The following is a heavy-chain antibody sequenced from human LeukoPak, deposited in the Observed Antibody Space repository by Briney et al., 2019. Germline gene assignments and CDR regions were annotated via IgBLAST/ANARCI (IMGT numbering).Heavy chain of an antibody. D-gene: IGHD4-17*01. J-gene: IGHJ4*02. CDR3: ARVDGDYVDSGRRRIDY. Sequence: PSETLSLTCAVYGGSFGGYYWSWIRQPPGKGLEWIGEINHSGSTNYNPPLKSRVTISVDTSKNQFSLKLSSVTAADTAVYYCARVDGDYVDSGRRRIDYWGQGTLVTVSS. CDR2: INHSGST. V-gene: IGHV4-34*01. CDR1: GGSFGGYY.